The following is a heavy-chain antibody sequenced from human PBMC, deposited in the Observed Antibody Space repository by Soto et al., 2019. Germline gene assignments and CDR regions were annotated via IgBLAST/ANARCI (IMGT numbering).Heavy chain of an antibody. Sequence: PGGSLRLSCAASGFTFSSYAMHWVRQAPGKGLERVAVTSYDGSNKYYADSVKGRFTISRDNSKNTLYLQMNSLRAEDTAVYYCARSYSSGHYYFDYWGQGTLVTAPQ. D-gene: IGHD6-19*01. CDR1: GFTFSSYA. V-gene: IGHV3-30-3*01. J-gene: IGHJ4*02. CDR3: ARSYSSGHYYFDY. CDR2: TSYDGSNK.